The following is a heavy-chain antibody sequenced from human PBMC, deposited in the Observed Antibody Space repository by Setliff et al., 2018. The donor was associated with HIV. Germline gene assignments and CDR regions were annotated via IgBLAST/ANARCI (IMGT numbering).Heavy chain of an antibody. J-gene: IGHJ3*02. CDR3: ARLPLITIFGVLNGDDGFDI. D-gene: IGHD3-3*01. CDR1: GYTFTSYY. CDR2: INPKSGGT. Sequence: GASVKVSCKASGYTFTSYYMHWVRQAPGQGPEWLGRINPKSGGTRYAQKFQGRVSMTRDTAISTAYMELSRLRSDDSAVYYCARLPLITIFGVLNGDDGFDIWGQGTMVTVSS. V-gene: IGHV1-2*06.